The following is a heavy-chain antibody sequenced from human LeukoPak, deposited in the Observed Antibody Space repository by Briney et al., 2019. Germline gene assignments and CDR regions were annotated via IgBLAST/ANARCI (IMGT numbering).Heavy chain of an antibody. CDR1: GFTFSSYA. J-gene: IGHJ4*02. CDR2: ISFDGSNN. Sequence: GGSLRLSCAASGFTFSSYAIHWVRQAPGKGLEWVAVISFDGSNNYYADSVKGRFTISRDNSKDTLYLQMNSLRAEDTAVYYCAREGYYDSSGYFNYWGQGTLVTVSS. D-gene: IGHD3-22*01. CDR3: AREGYYDSSGYFNY. V-gene: IGHV3-30*04.